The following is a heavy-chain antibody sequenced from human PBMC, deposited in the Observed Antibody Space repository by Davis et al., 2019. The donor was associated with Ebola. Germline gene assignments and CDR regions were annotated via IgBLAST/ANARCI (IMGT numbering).Heavy chain of an antibody. CDR2: IFPDDSDA. Sequence: GESLKISCKGSGYGFTNYWIGWGRQMPGKGLEWMGFIFPDDSDATYSPSFQGQVTFSVDKSIRTAYLHWNSLKASDTATYYCARQGTTSWDSWGQGTLVTVSS. CDR1: GYGFTNYW. V-gene: IGHV5-51*01. CDR3: ARQGTTSWDS. D-gene: IGHD2-2*01. J-gene: IGHJ4*02.